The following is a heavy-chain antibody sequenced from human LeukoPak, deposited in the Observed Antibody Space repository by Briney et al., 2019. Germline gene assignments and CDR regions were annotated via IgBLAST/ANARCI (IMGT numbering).Heavy chain of an antibody. D-gene: IGHD2-15*01. CDR3: ARHRDCSGGSCHVDY. CDR1: GYTFTSYY. V-gene: IGHV1-46*01. CDR2: INPSGGST. Sequence: ASVKVSCKASGYTFTSYYIHWVRQAPGQGLEWMGIINPSGGSTSYAQKFQGRVTMTRDMSTSTVYMELSSLRSEDTAVYYCARHRDCSGGSCHVDYWGQGTLVTVSS. J-gene: IGHJ4*02.